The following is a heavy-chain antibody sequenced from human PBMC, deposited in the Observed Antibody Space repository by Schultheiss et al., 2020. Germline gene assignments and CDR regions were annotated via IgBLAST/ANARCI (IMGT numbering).Heavy chain of an antibody. CDR3: ARDLDCSSTSCYKAYYYGMDV. V-gene: IGHV4-61*08. CDR1: GGSISSGGYY. J-gene: IGHJ6*02. D-gene: IGHD2-2*01. CDR2: IYYSGST. Sequence: SETLSLTCTVSGGSISSGGYYWSWIRQPPGKGLEWIGYIYYSGSTNYNPSLKSRVTMSVDTSKNQFSLKLSSVTAADTAVYYCARDLDCSSTSCYKAYYYGMDVWGQGTTVTVSS.